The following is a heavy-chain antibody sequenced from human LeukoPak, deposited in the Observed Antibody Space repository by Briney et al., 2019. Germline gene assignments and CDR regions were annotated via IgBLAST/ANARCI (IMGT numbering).Heavy chain of an antibody. CDR3: ARDVDGRDGYNYPSDAFDI. J-gene: IGHJ3*02. V-gene: IGHV3-64*01. CDR2: ISSNGGST. D-gene: IGHD5-24*01. Sequence: GGSLRLSCAASGFTFSSYAMHWVRQAPGKGLEYVSAISSNGGSTYYANSVKGRFTISRDNSKNTLYLQMNSLRAEDTAVYYCARDVDGRDGYNYPSDAFDIWGQGTMVTVSS. CDR1: GFTFSSYA.